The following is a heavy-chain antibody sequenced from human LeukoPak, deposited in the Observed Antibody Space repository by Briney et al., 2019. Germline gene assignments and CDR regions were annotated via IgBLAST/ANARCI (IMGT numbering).Heavy chain of an antibody. Sequence: GSLRLSCAASGFTFSSYSMNWVRQPPGKGLEWIGEIHHEGSTKYSPSLKSRVTISVDKSKNQFSLKLNSMTAADTAVYYCTAQGGWYIDYWGQGTLVTVSS. CDR1: GFTFSSYSM. V-gene: IGHV4-4*02. J-gene: IGHJ4*02. CDR2: IHHEGST. CDR3: TAQGGWYIDY. D-gene: IGHD6-19*01.